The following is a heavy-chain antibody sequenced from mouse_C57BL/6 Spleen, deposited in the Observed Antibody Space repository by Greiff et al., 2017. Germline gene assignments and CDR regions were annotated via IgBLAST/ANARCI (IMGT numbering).Heavy chain of an antibody. CDR3: AREDDYEEGYYYAMDY. CDR2: IDPEDGET. D-gene: IGHD2-4*01. CDR1: GFNIKDYY. J-gene: IGHJ4*01. V-gene: IGHV14-2*01. Sequence: EVQLQQSGAELVKPGASVKLSCTASGFNIKDYYMHWVKQRTEQGLEWIGRIDPEDGETKYAPKFPGKATITADTSSNTAYLQLSSLTSEDTAVYYCAREDDYEEGYYYAMDYWGQGTSVTVSS.